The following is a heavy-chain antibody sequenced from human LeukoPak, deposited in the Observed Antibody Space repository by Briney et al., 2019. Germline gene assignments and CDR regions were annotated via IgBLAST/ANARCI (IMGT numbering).Heavy chain of an antibody. CDR1: GGTFSDYY. V-gene: IGHV3-11*06. CDR2: ISSSSSYT. Sequence: AGGSLRLSCAASGGTFSDYYMNWIRQAPGKGLEWVSYISSSSSYTNYADSVKGRFTISRDNAKNSLYLQMNSLRAEDTAVYYCARARGYNWNDALDYWGQGTLVTVSS. CDR3: ARARGYNWNDALDY. J-gene: IGHJ4*02. D-gene: IGHD1-20*01.